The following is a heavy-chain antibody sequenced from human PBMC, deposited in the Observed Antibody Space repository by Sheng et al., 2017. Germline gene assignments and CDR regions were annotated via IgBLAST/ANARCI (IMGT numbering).Heavy chain of an antibody. CDR3: AKRGSDGTNPEGY. J-gene: IGHJ4*02. Sequence: EVQLVESGGGLVQPGGSLRLSCAASGFTFSRYAMSWVRQDPGKGLQWVSSITGRGDSTYYADSVKGRFTVSRDNSKNTVYLQMNSLRGEDTAIYYCAKRGSDGTNPEGYWGQGTLVTVSS. V-gene: IGHV3-23*04. CDR2: ITGRGDST. CDR1: GFTFSRYA. D-gene: IGHD1-1*01.